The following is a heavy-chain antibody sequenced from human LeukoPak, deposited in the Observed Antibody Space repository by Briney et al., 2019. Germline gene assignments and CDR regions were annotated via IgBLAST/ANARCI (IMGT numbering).Heavy chain of an antibody. D-gene: IGHD3-3*01. CDR2: INHSGST. Sequence: SETLSLTCAVYGGSFSGYYWSWIRQPPGKGLEWIGEINHSGSTNYNPSLKSRVTISVDTSKNQFSLKLSSVTAADTAVYYCARVYDFWSGYSKGRARFDPWGQGTLVTVSS. V-gene: IGHV4-34*01. J-gene: IGHJ5*02. CDR3: ARVYDFWSGYSKGRARFDP. CDR1: GGSFSGYY.